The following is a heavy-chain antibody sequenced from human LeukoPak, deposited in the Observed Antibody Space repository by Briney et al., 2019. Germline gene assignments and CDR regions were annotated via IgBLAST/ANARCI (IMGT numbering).Heavy chain of an antibody. Sequence: PGGSLRLSCAASGFTFSHSAMSWVRQAPGKGLEWVANINEDGSENHYVDSVKGRFTISRDNAKNSLYLQMNSLRAEDTAIYYCARHRCASGWGPGTVVTVSS. J-gene: IGHJ3*01. CDR3: ARHRCASG. CDR2: INEDGSEN. V-gene: IGHV3-7*03. CDR1: GFTFSHSA. D-gene: IGHD6-25*01.